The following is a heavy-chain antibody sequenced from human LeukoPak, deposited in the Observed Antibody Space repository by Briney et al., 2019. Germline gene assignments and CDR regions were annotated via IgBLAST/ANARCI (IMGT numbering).Heavy chain of an antibody. CDR3: ARGASGYYSDL. J-gene: IGHJ5*02. V-gene: IGHV3-33*01. CDR2: IWYDGSRT. D-gene: IGHD3-3*01. Sequence: GGSLRLSCVASGFTFSSHGMHWVRQAPGKGLEWVAVIWYDGSRTLYADSVKGRFTITRDDSKNTLYLQVNSLRAEDTAVYYCARGASGYYSDLWGQGTLVTVSS. CDR1: GFTFSSHG.